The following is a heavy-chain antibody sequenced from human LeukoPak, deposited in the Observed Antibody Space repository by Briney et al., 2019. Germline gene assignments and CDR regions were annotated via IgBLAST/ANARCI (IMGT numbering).Heavy chain of an antibody. CDR1: GFTFSSYA. D-gene: IGHD2-2*01. CDR2: IKEDGSEK. CDR3: ARRALRYCSSTSCPAQYYGVDV. Sequence: PGGSLRLSCAASGFTFSSYAMSWVRQAPGKGLEWVANIKEDGSEKYYVDSVKGRFTISRDNAENSLYLQTNSLRAEDTAVYYCARRALRYCSSTSCPAQYYGVDVWGKGTTVTVSS. J-gene: IGHJ6*04. V-gene: IGHV3-7*03.